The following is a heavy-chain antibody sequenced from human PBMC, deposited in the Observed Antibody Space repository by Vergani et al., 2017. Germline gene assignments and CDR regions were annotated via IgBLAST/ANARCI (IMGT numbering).Heavy chain of an antibody. CDR1: GVSFSGYY. CDR3: ARALGGYCRDSSCRRYFDS. D-gene: IGHD2-15*01. V-gene: IGHV4-34*09. CDR2: IYQSETT. Sequence: QVQLQESGPGLVKPLQTLSLTCGVSGVSFSGYYWSWIRQTPGKGLEWIGEIYQSETTDYNPSLKTRVTISVDMSKKQFSLKLRSMTAADTAVYYCARALGGYCRDSSCRRYFDSWGQGTLVTVSS. J-gene: IGHJ4*02.